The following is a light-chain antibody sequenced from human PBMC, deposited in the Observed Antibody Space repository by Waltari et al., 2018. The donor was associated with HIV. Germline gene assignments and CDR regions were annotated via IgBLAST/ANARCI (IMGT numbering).Light chain of an antibody. CDR3: QVWDSGSDHWV. CDR1: NIGSKD. Sequence: SYVLTQPPSVSVAPGKTARLTCGGNNIGSKDVHWYQQKPGQAPILVIYENSDRPSGSPERCSGSNSGNTATLTISRVEAGDEADYYCQVWDSGSDHWVFGGGTKLTVL. J-gene: IGLJ3*02. CDR2: ENS. V-gene: IGLV3-21*04.